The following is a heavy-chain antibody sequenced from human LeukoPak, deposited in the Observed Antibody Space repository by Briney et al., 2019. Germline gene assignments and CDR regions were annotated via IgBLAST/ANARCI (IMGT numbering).Heavy chain of an antibody. J-gene: IGHJ5*02. CDR1: GGSISSSSYY. D-gene: IGHD5-18*01. CDR3: ARVRGVSSGWLDP. CDR2: IYYSGSA. Sequence: TSETLSLTCTVSGGSISSSSYYWGWIRQPPGKGLEWIGSIYYSGSAYYNPSLKSRVTISVDTSKNQFSLQLSSVTAADTAVYYCARVRGVSSGWLDPWGQGTLVTVSS. V-gene: IGHV4-39*07.